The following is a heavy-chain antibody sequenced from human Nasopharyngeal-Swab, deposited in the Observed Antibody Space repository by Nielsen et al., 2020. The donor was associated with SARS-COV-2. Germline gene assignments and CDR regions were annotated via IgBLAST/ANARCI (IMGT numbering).Heavy chain of an antibody. Sequence: GSLRLSCAVYGGSFSGHQWSWVRQPPGKGLEWIGEVSHGGGTNYNPSLKSRVTISVATSKNQFSLKLSSVTAADTAVYYCARGGAGVVPPPVLGPGPYYSYYYMDVWGKGTTVTVSS. CDR3: ARGGAGVVPPPVLGPGPYYSYYYMDV. CDR2: VSHGGGT. D-gene: IGHD2-2*01. V-gene: IGHV4-34*01. CDR1: GGSFSGHQ. J-gene: IGHJ6*03.